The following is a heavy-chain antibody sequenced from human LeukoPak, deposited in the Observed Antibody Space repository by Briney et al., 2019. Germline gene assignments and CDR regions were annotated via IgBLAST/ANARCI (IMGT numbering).Heavy chain of an antibody. CDR1: GFTFTAYA. J-gene: IGHJ6*04. V-gene: IGHV3-33*08. D-gene: IGHD5-18*01. Sequence: GRSLRLSCTASGFTFTAYAMHWVRQAPGKGLEWVAVIWYDGSNKYYADSVKGRFTISRDNSKNTLYLQMNSLRAEDTAVNYCARGHRYSYGYYYYYGMDVWGKGTTVTVSS. CDR2: IWYDGSNK. CDR3: ARGHRYSYGYYYYYGMDV.